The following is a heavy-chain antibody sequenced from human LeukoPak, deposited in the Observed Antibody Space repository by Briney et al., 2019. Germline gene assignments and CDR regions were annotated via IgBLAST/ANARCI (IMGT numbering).Heavy chain of an antibody. CDR1: GFTFSSYS. CDR3: AKVVPRITMIVVVNYFDY. Sequence: PGGSLRLSCAAPGFTFSSYSMNWVRQAPGKGLEWVSSISSSSSYIYYADSVKGRFTISRDNSKNTLYLQMNSLRAEDTAVYYCAKVVPRITMIVVVNYFDYWGQGTLVTVSS. V-gene: IGHV3-21*04. D-gene: IGHD3-22*01. CDR2: ISSSSSYI. J-gene: IGHJ4*02.